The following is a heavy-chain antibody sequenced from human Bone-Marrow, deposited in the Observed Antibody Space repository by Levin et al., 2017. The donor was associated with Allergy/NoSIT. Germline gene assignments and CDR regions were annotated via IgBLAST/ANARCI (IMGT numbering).Heavy chain of an antibody. CDR3: ARYVDTAMHFDY. D-gene: IGHD5-18*01. CDR1: GGSISSYY. Sequence: SETLSLTCTVSGGSISSYYWSWIRQPPGKGLEWIGYIYYSGSTNYNPSLKSRVTISVDTSKNQFSLKLSSVTAADTAVYYCARYVDTAMHFDYWGQGTLVTVSS. V-gene: IGHV4-59*08. CDR2: IYYSGST. J-gene: IGHJ4*02.